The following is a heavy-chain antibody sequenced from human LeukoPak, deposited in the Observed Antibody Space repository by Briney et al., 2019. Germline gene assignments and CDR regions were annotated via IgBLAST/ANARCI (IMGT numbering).Heavy chain of an antibody. CDR2: ISSSSSYI. D-gene: IGHD3-16*02. V-gene: IGHV3-21*01. CDR3: ARDRLLSAHDY. J-gene: IGHJ4*02. Sequence: AGGSLRLSCAASGFTFSSYSMNWVRQAPGKGLEWVSSISSSSSYIYYADSVKGRFTISRDNAKNSLYLQMNSLRAEDTAVYYCARDRLLSAHDYWGQGTLVTVSS. CDR1: GFTFSSYS.